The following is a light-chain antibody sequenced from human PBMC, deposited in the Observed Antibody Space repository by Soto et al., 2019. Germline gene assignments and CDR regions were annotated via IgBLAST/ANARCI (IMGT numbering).Light chain of an antibody. CDR1: PSDVWGYNY. CDR2: DVS. Sequence: QPSPPSGSPGQSVTPSRPRNPSDVWGYNYVSWYQHHPGKAPKLMIYDVSNRPSGVSNRFSGSKSGNTASLIISGLQAEDEADYYCSSYTSSSTLSTYVFGTGTKVTVL. V-gene: IGLV2-14*03. CDR3: SSYTSSSTLSTYV. J-gene: IGLJ1*01.